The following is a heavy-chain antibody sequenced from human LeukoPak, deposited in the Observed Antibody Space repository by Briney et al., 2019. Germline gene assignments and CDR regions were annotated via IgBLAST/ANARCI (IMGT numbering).Heavy chain of an antibody. CDR1: GFPFSSYA. D-gene: IGHD2-15*01. V-gene: IGHV3-64D*09. Sequence: GGSLRLSCSASGFPFSSYAMHWVRQAPGKGLEYVSAISDSGGSTYYADSVKGRFTISRDNSKNTLYLQMSSLRAEDSAVYFCVRGYSFGPYGMDVWGQGTTVTVPS. CDR2: ISDSGGST. J-gene: IGHJ6*02. CDR3: VRGYSFGPYGMDV.